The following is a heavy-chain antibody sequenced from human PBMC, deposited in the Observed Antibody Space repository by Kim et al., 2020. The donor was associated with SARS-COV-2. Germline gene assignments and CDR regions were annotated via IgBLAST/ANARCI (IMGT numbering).Heavy chain of an antibody. CDR2: ISAYNGNT. V-gene: IGHV1-18*01. J-gene: IGHJ6*02. D-gene: IGHD1-26*01. Sequence: ASVKVSCKASGYTFTSYGISWVRQAPGQGLEWMGWISAYNGNTNYAQKLQGRVTMTTDTSTSTAYMELRSLRSDDTAVYYCASSSWELPNYYYGMDVWGQGTTVTVSS. CDR3: ASSSWELPNYYYGMDV. CDR1: GYTFTSYG.